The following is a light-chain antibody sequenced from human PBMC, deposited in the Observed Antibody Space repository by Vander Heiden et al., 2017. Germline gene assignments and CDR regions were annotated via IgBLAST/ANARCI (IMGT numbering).Light chain of an antibody. J-gene: IGKJ4*01. CDR3: QQYYSTTPD. CDR1: QSVLYSSNNKNY. CDR2: WAS. Sequence: DIVMTQSPDSLAVSLGERATINCKSSQSVLYSSNNKNYLAWYQQKPGQPPKLLIYWASTRESGVPDRFSGSGSGTDFTLTISSLQAEDVAVYYCQQYYSTTPDFGGGTKMEIK. V-gene: IGKV4-1*01.